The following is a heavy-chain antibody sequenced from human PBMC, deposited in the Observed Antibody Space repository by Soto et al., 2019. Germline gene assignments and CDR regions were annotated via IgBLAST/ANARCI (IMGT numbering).Heavy chain of an antibody. J-gene: IGHJ6*02. Sequence: QVQLQESGPGLVKPSETLSLTCTVSGGSISSYYWSWIRQPPGKGLESIGYIYYNGSTNYNPSLKSRVTISVDTSKNQFSLKLSSVTAADTAVYYCARGDPLLWFGEKVYYGMDVWGQGTTVTVSS. D-gene: IGHD3-10*01. CDR3: ARGDPLLWFGEKVYYGMDV. CDR1: GGSISSYY. V-gene: IGHV4-59*01. CDR2: IYYNGST.